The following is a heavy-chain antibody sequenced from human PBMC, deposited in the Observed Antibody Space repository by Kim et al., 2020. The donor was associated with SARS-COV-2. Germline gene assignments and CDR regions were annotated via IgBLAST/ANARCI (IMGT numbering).Heavy chain of an antibody. CDR2: IYPGDSDT. J-gene: IGHJ6*01. V-gene: IGHV5-51*01. Sequence: GESLKISCQGSGYSFTSYWIGWVRQMPGKGLEWMGIIYPGDSDTRYSPSFQGQVTISADKSISTAYLQWSSLKASDTAMYYCARHVGSSGWSKYYYYYGMDVSGAGNTVTVSS. CDR1: GYSFTSYW. CDR3: ARHVGSSGWSKYYYYYGMDV. D-gene: IGHD6-19*01.